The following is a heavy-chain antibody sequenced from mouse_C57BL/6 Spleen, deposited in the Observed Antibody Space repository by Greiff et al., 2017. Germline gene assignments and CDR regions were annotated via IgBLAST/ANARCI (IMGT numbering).Heavy chain of an antibody. CDR2: IDPSDSYT. D-gene: IGHD1-1*01. Sequence: VQLQQPGAELVKPGASVKLSCKASGYTFTSYWMQWVKQRPGQGLEWIGEIDPSDSYTNYNQKFKGKATLTVDTSSTTAYLQLRSLTSEDSAVYYCARCLTTVGATGFAYWGQGTLVTVAA. CDR1: GYTFTSYW. J-gene: IGHJ3*01. V-gene: IGHV1-50*01. CDR3: ARCLTTVGATGFAY.